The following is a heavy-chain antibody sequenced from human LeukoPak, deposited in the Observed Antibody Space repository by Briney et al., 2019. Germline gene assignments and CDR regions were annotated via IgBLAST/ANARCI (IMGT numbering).Heavy chain of an antibody. Sequence: GGSLRLSCAASGFTFSDYAMSWVRQAPGKGLEWVSAISGTGGSTWYADSVKGRVTNSRDNSKNTLYLQMNSLRAEDTAEYYCAKDSYDSSGSRYDYWGQGTLVTVSS. D-gene: IGHD3-22*01. J-gene: IGHJ4*02. V-gene: IGHV3-23*01. CDR3: AKDSYDSSGSRYDY. CDR2: ISGTGGST. CDR1: GFTFSDYA.